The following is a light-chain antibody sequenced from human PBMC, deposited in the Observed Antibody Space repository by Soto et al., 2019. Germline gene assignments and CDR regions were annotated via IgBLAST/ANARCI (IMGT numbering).Light chain of an antibody. V-gene: IGLV1-51*01. J-gene: IGLJ2*01. CDR2: DNY. CDR3: GTWDSSLDTVV. CDR1: RSNIGGNY. Sequence: QSVLAQPPSISAAPGQKVTSSWSVSRSNIGGNYLSWYHHVPRTAPKLLIYDNYKRASGSPDRFSASKSGTSATLGITGLQPGDDADYYCGTWDSSLDTVVFGGGTKLTVL.